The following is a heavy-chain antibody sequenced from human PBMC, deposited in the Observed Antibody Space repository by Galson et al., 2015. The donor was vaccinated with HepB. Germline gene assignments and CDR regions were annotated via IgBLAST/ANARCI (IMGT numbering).Heavy chain of an antibody. CDR3: ARAGVTNYYGSGSYYKGPGWFDP. CDR1: GVTFSSYA. D-gene: IGHD3-10*01. CDR2: IIPILGIA. Sequence: SVKVSCKASGVTFSSYAISWVRQAPGQGLEWMEGIIPILGIANYAQKFKGRVTITADKSTSTAYMELSSLRSEDTAVYYCARAGVTNYYGSGSYYKGPGWFDPWGQGTLVTVSS. V-gene: IGHV1-69*10. J-gene: IGHJ5*02.